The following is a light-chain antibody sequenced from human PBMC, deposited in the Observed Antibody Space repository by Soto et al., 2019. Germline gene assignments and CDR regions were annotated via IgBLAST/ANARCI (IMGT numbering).Light chain of an antibody. CDR1: QSISSW. Sequence: DIRMTQSPSTLSATAGDRVTITCRASQSISSWLAWYQHKPGKAPKLLIYGVSSLQSGVPSRFSGSGSGTDFTLTISGLRPEDFATYYCQQSYATPTFGPGTKVDIK. CDR3: QQSYATPT. J-gene: IGKJ3*01. V-gene: IGKV1-39*01. CDR2: GVS.